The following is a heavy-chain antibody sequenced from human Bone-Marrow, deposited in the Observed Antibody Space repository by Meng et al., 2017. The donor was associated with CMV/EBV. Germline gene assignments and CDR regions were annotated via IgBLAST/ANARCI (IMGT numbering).Heavy chain of an antibody. J-gene: IGHJ3*02. Sequence: GGSLRLSCAASGFTFSNAWMSWVRQAPGKGLEWVGRIKSKTDGGTTDYAAHVKGRFTISRDDSKNTMYLQMNSLKTEDTAVYYCTKDRRITIFGVVPDAFDIWGQGTMVTVSS. CDR3: TKDRRITIFGVVPDAFDI. CDR2: IKSKTDGGTT. V-gene: IGHV3-15*01. D-gene: IGHD3-3*01. CDR1: GFTFSNAW.